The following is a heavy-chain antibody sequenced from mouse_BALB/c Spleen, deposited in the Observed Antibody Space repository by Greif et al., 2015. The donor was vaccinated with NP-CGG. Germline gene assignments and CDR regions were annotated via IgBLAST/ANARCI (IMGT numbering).Heavy chain of an antibody. D-gene: IGHD1-1*01. CDR3: ARDIITTVVATDYAMDY. CDR2: IRNKANGYTT. Sequence: EVKLVDSGGGLVQPGGSLRLSCATSGFTFTDYYMSWVRQPPGKALEWLGFIRNKANGYTTEYSASVKGRFTISRDNSQSILYLQMNTLRAEDSATYYCARDIITTVVATDYAMDYWGQGTSVTVSS. CDR1: GFTFTDYY. V-gene: IGHV7-3*02. J-gene: IGHJ4*01.